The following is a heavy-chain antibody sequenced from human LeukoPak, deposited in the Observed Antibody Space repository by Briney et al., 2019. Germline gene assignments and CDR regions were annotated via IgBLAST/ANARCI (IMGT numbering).Heavy chain of an antibody. CDR2: ISYDGSNK. J-gene: IGHJ4*02. Sequence: GGSLRLSCAASGFTFSSYAMHWVRQAPGKGLEWVAVISYDGSNKYYADSAKGRFTISRDNSKNTLYLQMNSLRAEDTAVYYCARAEQLALPFDYWGQGTLVTVSS. D-gene: IGHD6-6*01. V-gene: IGHV3-30-3*01. CDR1: GFTFSSYA. CDR3: ARAEQLALPFDY.